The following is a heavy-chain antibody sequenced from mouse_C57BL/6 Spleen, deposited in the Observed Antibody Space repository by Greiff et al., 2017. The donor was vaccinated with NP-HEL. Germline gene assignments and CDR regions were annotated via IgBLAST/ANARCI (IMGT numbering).Heavy chain of an antibody. CDR1: GFTFSSYA. Sequence: EVQGVESGGGLVKPGGSLKLSCAASGFTFSSYAMSWVRQTPEKRLEWVATISDGGSYTYYPDNVKGRFTISRDNAKNNLYLQMSHLKSEDTAMYYCARDGYDGDAMDYWGQGTSVTVSS. CDR2: ISDGGSYT. D-gene: IGHD2-14*01. J-gene: IGHJ4*01. V-gene: IGHV5-4*01. CDR3: ARDGYDGDAMDY.